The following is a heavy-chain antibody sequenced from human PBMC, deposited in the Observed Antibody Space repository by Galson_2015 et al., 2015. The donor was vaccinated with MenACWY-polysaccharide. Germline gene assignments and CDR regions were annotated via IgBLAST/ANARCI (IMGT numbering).Heavy chain of an antibody. D-gene: IGHD1-26*01. V-gene: IGHV3-23*01. CDR3: VTGGWADN. J-gene: IGHJ4*02. CDR2: ISSGSDTA. Sequence: SLRIAGAASGFTFSIYVMTWVRQAPGKGLEWVSAISSGSDTAYYTDSVKGRFTISRDNSKDTLHLQMDSLRAEDTAVYYCVTGGWADNWGQGTLVTVSS. CDR1: GFTFSIYV.